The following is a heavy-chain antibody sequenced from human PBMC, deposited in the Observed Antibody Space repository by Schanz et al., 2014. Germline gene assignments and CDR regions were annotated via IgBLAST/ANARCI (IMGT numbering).Heavy chain of an antibody. D-gene: IGHD3-3*01. V-gene: IGHV4-31*03. J-gene: IGHJ3*02. Sequence: QLQLQESGPGLVKPSETLSLTCTVSGGSISSGGYYWTWIRQHPAKGLEWIGYIYKNGNTFYNPSLKSRVTISIDTSRTKFSLRLGSVTAADTAVYHCSRGGYYPGTFDIWGQGTVVAVSS. CDR1: GGSISSGGYY. CDR3: SRGGYYPGTFDI. CDR2: IYKNGNT.